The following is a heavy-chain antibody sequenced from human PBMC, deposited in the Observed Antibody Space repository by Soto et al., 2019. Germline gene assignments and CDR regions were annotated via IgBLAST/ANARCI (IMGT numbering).Heavy chain of an antibody. CDR3: AEGAAAGDY. CDR2: TNPNSGNT. CDR1: GYTFTSYD. Sequence: QVPLVQSGAEVKKPGASEKVSCKASGYTFTSYDTNWVRQATGQGLEWMGWTNPNSGNTGYAQKFQGRVTMTRNTSISTAYMELSSVRSEDTAVYYCAEGAAAGDYWGQGTLVAFAS. V-gene: IGHV1-8*01. J-gene: IGHJ4*02. D-gene: IGHD6-13*01.